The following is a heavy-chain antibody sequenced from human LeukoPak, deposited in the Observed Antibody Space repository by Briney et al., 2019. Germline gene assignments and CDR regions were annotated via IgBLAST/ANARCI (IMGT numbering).Heavy chain of an antibody. CDR1: GGSFSGYY. V-gene: IGHV4-34*01. CDR3: ARRRVLGWSEINWFDP. J-gene: IGHJ5*02. CDR2: INHSGST. D-gene: IGHD3-3*01. Sequence: SETLSLTCADYGGSFSGYYWSWIRQPPGKGLEWIGEINHSGSTNYNPSLKSRVTISVDTSKNQFSLKLSSVTAADTAVYYCARRRVLGWSEINWFDPWGQGTLVTVSS.